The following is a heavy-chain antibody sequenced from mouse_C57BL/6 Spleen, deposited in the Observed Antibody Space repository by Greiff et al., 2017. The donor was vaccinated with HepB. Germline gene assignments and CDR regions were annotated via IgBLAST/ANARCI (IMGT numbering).Heavy chain of an antibody. CDR3: AREAGLPYAMDY. CDR2: INPYNGGT. D-gene: IGHD2-2*01. CDR1: GYTFTDYY. J-gene: IGHJ4*01. Sequence: VQLQQSGPVLVKPGASVKMSCKASGYTFTDYYMNWVKQSHGKSLEWIGVINPYNGGTSYNQKFKGKATLTVDKSSSTAYMELNSLTSEDSAVYYCAREAGLPYAMDYWGQGTSVTVSS. V-gene: IGHV1-19*01.